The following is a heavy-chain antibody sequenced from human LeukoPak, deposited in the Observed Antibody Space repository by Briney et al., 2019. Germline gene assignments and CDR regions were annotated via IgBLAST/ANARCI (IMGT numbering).Heavy chain of an antibody. CDR3: ARNLGPFDV. CDR2: IADAGT. CDR1: GFTFNDFA. D-gene: IGHD3-16*01. V-gene: IGHV3-23*01. J-gene: IGHJ3*01. Sequence: PWGSLRLSCAASGFTFNDFAMTWVRQAPGKGLEWVSTIADAGTYYADSVKGRFIISRDNSKNMLYLQLNSLRADDTAMYYCARNLGPFDVRGHGTMVTVSS.